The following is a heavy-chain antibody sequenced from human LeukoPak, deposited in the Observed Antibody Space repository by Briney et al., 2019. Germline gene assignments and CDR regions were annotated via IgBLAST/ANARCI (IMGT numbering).Heavy chain of an antibody. D-gene: IGHD3-10*01. J-gene: IGHJ6*02. CDR3: ARHYMVRGGGGMDV. Sequence: PSETLSLTCAVYGGSFSGYYWSWIRQPPGKGLEWIGEINHSGSTNYNPSLKSRVTISVDTSKNQFSLKLSSVTAADTAVYYCARHYMVRGGGGMDVWGQGTTVTVSS. V-gene: IGHV4-34*01. CDR1: GGSFSGYY. CDR2: INHSGST.